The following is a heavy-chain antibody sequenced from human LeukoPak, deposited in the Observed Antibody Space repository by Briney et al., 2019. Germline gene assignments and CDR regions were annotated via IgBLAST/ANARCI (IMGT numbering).Heavy chain of an antibody. CDR3: AREGTDGSGSYYNGWFDP. Sequence: ASVKVSCKASGGTFSSYAISWVRQAPGQGLEWMGRIIPIPGIANYAQKFQGRVTITADKSTSTAYMELSSLRSEDTAVYYCAREGTDGSGSYYNGWFDPWGQGTLVTVSS. D-gene: IGHD3-10*01. CDR2: IIPIPGIA. J-gene: IGHJ5*02. V-gene: IGHV1-69*04. CDR1: GGTFSSYA.